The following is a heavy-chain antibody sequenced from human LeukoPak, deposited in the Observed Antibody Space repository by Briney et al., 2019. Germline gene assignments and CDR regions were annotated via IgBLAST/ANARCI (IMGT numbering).Heavy chain of an antibody. J-gene: IGHJ6*03. V-gene: IGHV4-59*01. CDR1: GGSISSYY. D-gene: IGHD2-21*01. CDR2: IYYSGST. CDR3: ASGEAHYYYYMDV. Sequence: SETLSLTCTVSGGSISSYYWSWIRQPPGKGLEWIGYIYYSGSTNYNPSLKSRVTISVDTSKNQFPLKLSSVTAADTAVYYCASGEAHYYYYMDVWGKGTTVTVSS.